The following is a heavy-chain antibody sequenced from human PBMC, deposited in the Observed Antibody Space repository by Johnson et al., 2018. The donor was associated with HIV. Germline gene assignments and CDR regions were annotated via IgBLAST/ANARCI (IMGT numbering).Heavy chain of an antibody. D-gene: IGHD3-22*01. CDR3: ARKGSSGFGGIDAFDI. J-gene: IGHJ3*02. V-gene: IGHV3-33*01. CDR2: IRYDGSNK. CDR1: GFTLNSYG. Sequence: QVQLVESGGGVVQPGRSLRLSCAASGFTLNSYGTHWVRQGPGKGLEWVAIIRYDGSNKYYADSVKGRFTISRDNSKKSLYLQMNSLRVEDTAVYYCARKGSSGFGGIDAFDIWGQGTMVTVSS.